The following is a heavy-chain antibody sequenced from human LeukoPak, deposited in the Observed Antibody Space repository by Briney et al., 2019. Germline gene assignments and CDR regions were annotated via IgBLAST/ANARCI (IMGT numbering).Heavy chain of an antibody. Sequence: PGGSLRLSCAASGFTFSNYWMHWVRQAPGKGLVWVSRINSDGINTSYADSVKGRFTISRDNAKNTLNLQMNSLRAEDTAVYYCARDGATDAFDIWGQGTMVTVSS. CDR1: GFTFSNYW. J-gene: IGHJ3*02. CDR3: ARDGATDAFDI. CDR2: INSDGINT. V-gene: IGHV3-74*01. D-gene: IGHD5-12*01.